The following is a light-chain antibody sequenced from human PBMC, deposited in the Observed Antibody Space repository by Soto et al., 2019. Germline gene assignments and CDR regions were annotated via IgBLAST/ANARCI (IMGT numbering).Light chain of an antibody. CDR1: SSDVGDNY. Sequence: QSALTQPPSASGSPGQSVTISCTGTSSDVGDNYVSWYQQHPGKAPKLITYDVTERPSGVPDRFSGSKSGNTASLTISGLQAEDEADYYCCSFAGSYTFVLFGGGTKLTVL. CDR3: CSFAGSYTFVL. J-gene: IGLJ2*01. CDR2: DVT. V-gene: IGLV2-11*01.